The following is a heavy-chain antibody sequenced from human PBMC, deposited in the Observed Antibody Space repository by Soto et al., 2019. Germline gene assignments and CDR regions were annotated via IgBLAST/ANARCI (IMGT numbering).Heavy chain of an antibody. V-gene: IGHV6-1*01. CDR1: GDSVSSNSAA. CDR3: ARGAYCSGGSCYWWFDP. Sequence: QVQLQQSGPGLVKPSQTLSLTCAISGDSVSSNSAAWNWIRQSPSRGLEWLGRTYYRSKWYNDYAVSVKSRITINPDTSKNQFSLQRNSVTPEDTAVYYCARGAYCSGGSCYWWFDPWGQGTLVTVSS. J-gene: IGHJ5*02. D-gene: IGHD2-15*01. CDR2: TYYRSKWYN.